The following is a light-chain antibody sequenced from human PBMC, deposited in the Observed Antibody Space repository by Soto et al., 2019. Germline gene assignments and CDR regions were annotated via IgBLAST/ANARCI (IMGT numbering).Light chain of an antibody. CDR3: QQYSSSYT. Sequence: GDRVTITCRASEKINKWLAWYQQKPGKAPKLLIYKASDLESGVPSRFSGSGSGTEFTLTISSLQPDDFATYYCQQYSSSYTFGQGTKV. CDR2: KAS. J-gene: IGKJ2*01. CDR1: EKINKW. V-gene: IGKV1-5*03.